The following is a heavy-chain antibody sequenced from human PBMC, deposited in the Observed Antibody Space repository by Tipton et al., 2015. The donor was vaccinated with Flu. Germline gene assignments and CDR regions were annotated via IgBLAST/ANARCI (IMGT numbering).Heavy chain of an antibody. Sequence: GSLRLSCVASGFVFREAWMSWVRQAPEKGLEWIGLVKSEQDGGGVTYAAPVKGRFTISRDDSRSTLSLQMDSLKTEDTAVYYCLIDIIGIAYPFDYWGQGTLVTVSS. J-gene: IGHJ4*02. CDR2: VKSEQDGGGV. D-gene: IGHD2/OR15-2a*01. CDR3: LIDIIGIAYPFDY. CDR1: GFVFREAW. V-gene: IGHV3-15*01.